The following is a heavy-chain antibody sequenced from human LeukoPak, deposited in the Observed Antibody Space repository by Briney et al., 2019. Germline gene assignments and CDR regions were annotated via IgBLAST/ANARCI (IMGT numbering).Heavy chain of an antibody. CDR1: GFTVSSNY. V-gene: IGHV3-53*04. D-gene: IGHD6-19*01. CDR2: IYSGGST. Sequence: GSLRLSCAASGFTVSSNYMSWVRLAPGKGLEWVSVIYSGGSTYYADSVKGRFTISRHNSKNTLYLQMNSLRAEDTAVYYCARVAVAGNFDYWGQGTLVTVSS. CDR3: ARVAVAGNFDY. J-gene: IGHJ4*02.